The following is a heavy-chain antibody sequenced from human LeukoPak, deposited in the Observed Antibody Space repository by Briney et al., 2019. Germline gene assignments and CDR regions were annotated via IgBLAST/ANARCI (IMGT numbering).Heavy chain of an antibody. D-gene: IGHD1-26*01. CDR2: FDPEDGET. Sequence: ASVKVTCNVSGYTLTELSMHWVRQAPGKGLEWMGGFDPEDGETIYAQKFQGRVTMTEDTSTDTAYMELSSLRSEDTAVYYCATPQIVGATTRYWYFDLWGRGTLVTVSS. CDR1: GYTLTELS. J-gene: IGHJ2*01. V-gene: IGHV1-24*01. CDR3: ATPQIVGATTRYWYFDL.